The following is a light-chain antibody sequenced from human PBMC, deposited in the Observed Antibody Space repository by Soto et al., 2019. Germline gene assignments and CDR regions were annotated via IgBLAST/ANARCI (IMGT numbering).Light chain of an antibody. Sequence: SYELTQPPSVSVAPGQTARITCGGNNIGSKSVHWYQQKPGQAPVLVVYDDSDRPSGIPERFSGSKSGNTASLTISGLQAEDEADYYCCSYTGSSVVFGGGTKLTVL. CDR2: DDS. CDR3: CSYTGSSVV. V-gene: IGLV3-21*02. J-gene: IGLJ2*01. CDR1: NIGSKS.